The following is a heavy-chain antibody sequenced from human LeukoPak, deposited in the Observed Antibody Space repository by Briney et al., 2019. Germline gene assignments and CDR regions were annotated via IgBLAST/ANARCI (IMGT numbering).Heavy chain of an antibody. CDR2: IYHSGST. CDR3: ARVWDGYYYYGMDV. V-gene: IGHV4-30-2*01. CDR1: GGSISSGGYY. D-gene: IGHD1-26*01. Sequence: PSETLSLTCTVSGGSISSGGYYWSWIRQPPGKGLEWIGYIYHSGSTYYNPSLKSRVTISVDRSKNQFSLKLSSVTAADTAVYYCARVWDGYYYYGMDVWGQGTTVTVSS. J-gene: IGHJ6*02.